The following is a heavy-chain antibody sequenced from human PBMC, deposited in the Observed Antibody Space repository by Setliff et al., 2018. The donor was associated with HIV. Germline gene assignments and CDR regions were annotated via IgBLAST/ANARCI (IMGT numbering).Heavy chain of an antibody. J-gene: IGHJ6*02. Sequence: SETLSLTCTVSGGSISSYYWSWIRQPPGKGLEWIGYIYYSGSTNYNPSLKSRATISVDTSKNKFSLKLSSVIAADTAVYYCARIFGDQGYYYGMDVWGQGTTVTVSS. CDR2: IYYSGST. D-gene: IGHD3-3*01. V-gene: IGHV4-59*01. CDR3: ARIFGDQGYYYGMDV. CDR1: GGSISSYY.